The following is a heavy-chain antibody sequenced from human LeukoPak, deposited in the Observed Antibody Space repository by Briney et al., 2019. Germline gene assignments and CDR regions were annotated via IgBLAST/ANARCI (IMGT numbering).Heavy chain of an antibody. V-gene: IGHV3-23*01. J-gene: IGHJ4*02. Sequence: GGSLRLSCAASGFSFSSYAMSWVRQAPGKGLEWVSAISGGSGGTFYADSMKGRFTISRDNSKNTLHLQMDSLRAEDTAVYYCAKDSRGSNVRVFDYWGQGTLVTVSS. CDR2: ISGGSGGT. CDR3: AKDSRGSNVRVFDY. CDR1: GFSFSSYA. D-gene: IGHD2-8*01.